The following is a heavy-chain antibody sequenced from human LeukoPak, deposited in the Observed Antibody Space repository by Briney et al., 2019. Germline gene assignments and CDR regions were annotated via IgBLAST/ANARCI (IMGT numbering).Heavy chain of an antibody. J-gene: IGHJ6*02. CDR1: GGSISSSTYY. CDR2: IYYSGST. CDR3: ARHRERTSPYYYGMDV. Sequence: SETLSLTCTVSGGSISSSTYYWGWIRQPPGKGLEWIVSIYYSGSTYYNPSLKSRGTISVDTSKNQFSLKLSSVTAADTAVYYCARHRERTSPYYYGMDVWGQGTTVTVSS. V-gene: IGHV4-39*01. D-gene: IGHD1-1*01.